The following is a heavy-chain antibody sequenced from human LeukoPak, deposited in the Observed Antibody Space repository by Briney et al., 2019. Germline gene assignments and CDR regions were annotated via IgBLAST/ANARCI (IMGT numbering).Heavy chain of an antibody. J-gene: IGHJ4*02. D-gene: IGHD2-2*01. Sequence: SETLSLTCTVSGGSISTYYWSWIRQPPGKGLEWIAFIDYSGSTNYNPSLKSRVTISVDTSKNQFSLKLSSVTAADTAVYYCARERCSRTTCYFDYWGQGTLVTVSS. CDR1: GGSISTYY. CDR3: ARERCSRTTCYFDY. CDR2: IDYSGST. V-gene: IGHV4-59*01.